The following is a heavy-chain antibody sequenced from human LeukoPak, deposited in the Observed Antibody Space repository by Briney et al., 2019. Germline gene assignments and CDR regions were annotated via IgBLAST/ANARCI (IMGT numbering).Heavy chain of an antibody. D-gene: IGHD3-10*01. CDR2: IIGSGAST. CDR1: GFTFSSYA. J-gene: IGHJ4*02. CDR3: AKDLRGEDY. Sequence: GGSLRLSCAASGFTFSSYAMRWVRQAPGKGLEWVSAIIGSGASTYYADSVKGRFTISRDNSKNTLYLQMNSLRAEDTAVYYCAKDLRGEDYWGQGTLVTVSS. V-gene: IGHV3-23*01.